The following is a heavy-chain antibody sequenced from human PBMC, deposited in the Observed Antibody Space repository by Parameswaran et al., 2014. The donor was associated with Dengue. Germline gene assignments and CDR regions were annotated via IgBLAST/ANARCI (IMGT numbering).Heavy chain of an antibody. Sequence: WVRQAPGQGLEWMGGFDPEDGETIYAQKFQGRVTMTEDTSTDTAYMELSSLRSEDTAVYYCATFPRDYDILTVGVTMDVWGQGTTVTVSS. CDR2: FDPEDGET. J-gene: IGHJ6*02. D-gene: IGHD3-9*01. V-gene: IGHV1-24*01. CDR3: ATFPRDYDILTVGVTMDV.